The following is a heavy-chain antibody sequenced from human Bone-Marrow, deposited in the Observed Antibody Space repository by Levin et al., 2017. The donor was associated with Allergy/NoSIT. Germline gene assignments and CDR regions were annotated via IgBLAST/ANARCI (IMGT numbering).Heavy chain of an antibody. V-gene: IGHV4-39*07. D-gene: IGHD3-16*02. CDR1: GGSLSNTTYY. CDR2: AYHSGTA. CDR3: ARDKFLVTFGGVVDDFDF. J-gene: IGHJ4*02. Sequence: PGGSLRLSCRVSGGSLSNTTYYWGWFRQPPGKGLEWIGSAYHSGTAYYNPSLSSRVSISFDTSKNLFSLRLSSVTAADTAIYFCARDKFLVTFGGVVDDFDFWGQGTLVAVSS.